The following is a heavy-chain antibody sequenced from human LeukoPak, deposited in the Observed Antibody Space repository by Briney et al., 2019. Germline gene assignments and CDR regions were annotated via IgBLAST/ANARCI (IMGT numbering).Heavy chain of an antibody. CDR2: ISYAGTNK. J-gene: IGHJ3*02. CDR1: GFTFSTYG. CDR3: SRGQHRVTYSDDGFDI. V-gene: IGHV3-30*19. Sequence: PGGSLRLSCGASGFTFSTYGMHWVRQAPGKGLEWVAVISYAGTNKYYADSVKGRFTISRDNSKNTLFLQMNSLRPEDTAVYYCSRGQHRVTYSDDGFDIWGQGTMVTVSS. D-gene: IGHD4-11*01.